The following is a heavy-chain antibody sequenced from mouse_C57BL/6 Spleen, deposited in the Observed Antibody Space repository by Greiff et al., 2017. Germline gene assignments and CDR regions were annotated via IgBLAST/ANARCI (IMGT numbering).Heavy chain of an antibody. CDR3: ARSGITTVENRYFDV. Sequence: QVQLQQPGAELVKPGASVKLSCKASGYTFTSYWMQWVKQRPGQGLEWIGEIDPSDSYTNYNQKFKGKATLTVDTSSSTAYMQLSSLTSEDSAVYYCARSGITTVENRYFDVWGTGTTVTVSS. D-gene: IGHD1-1*01. CDR2: IDPSDSYT. V-gene: IGHV1-50*01. J-gene: IGHJ1*03. CDR1: GYTFTSYW.